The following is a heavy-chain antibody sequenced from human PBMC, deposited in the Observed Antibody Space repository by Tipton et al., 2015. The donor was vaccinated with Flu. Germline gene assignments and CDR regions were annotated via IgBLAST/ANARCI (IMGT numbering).Heavy chain of an antibody. Sequence: TLSLTCAVYGASFSGYYWCWIRHPPGKGLGWIGEINHSGSTNYNPSLNSQITISVDTSKNQISLKLSSVTAADTAVYYCARDCAWAPRFDYWGQGTLVTVSS. CDR1: GASFSGYY. J-gene: IGHJ4*02. CDR3: ARDCAWAPRFDY. V-gene: IGHV4-34*01. CDR2: INHSGST.